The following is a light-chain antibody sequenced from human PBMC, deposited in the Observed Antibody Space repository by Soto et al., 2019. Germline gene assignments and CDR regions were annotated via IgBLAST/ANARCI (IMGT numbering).Light chain of an antibody. J-gene: IGKJ1*01. CDR1: QSVTSK. CDR3: QEYDNWPPEGT. V-gene: IGKV3-15*01. Sequence: EVVLTQSPGTLSLSPGDRATLSCGASQSVTSKLAWYQQKPGQAPRLLIYGASTRATGIPARFSGSGSGTEFTLSINSLQSEDFAVYYCQEYDNWPPEGTFGQGTKVDIK. CDR2: GAS.